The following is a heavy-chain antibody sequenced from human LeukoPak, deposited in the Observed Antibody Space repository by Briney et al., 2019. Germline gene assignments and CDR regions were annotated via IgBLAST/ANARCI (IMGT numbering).Heavy chain of an antibody. V-gene: IGHV3-69-1*02. Sequence: GGSLRLSCVASEFTFNSYAMTWVRQAPGKGLEWVSSISANNNMYYADSVKGRFTISRDNPMNSLSLQMNSLRDQDTAIYYCAREDCSDVRCYGPPDAWGQGTRVTVSS. CDR1: EFTFNSYA. D-gene: IGHD2-15*01. CDR3: AREDCSDVRCYGPPDA. J-gene: IGHJ5*02. CDR2: ISANNNM.